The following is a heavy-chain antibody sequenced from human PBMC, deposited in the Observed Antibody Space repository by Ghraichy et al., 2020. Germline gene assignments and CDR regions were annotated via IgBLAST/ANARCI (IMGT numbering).Heavy chain of an antibody. CDR3: ARDRKKGVSVPAATYVTRFDP. D-gene: IGHD2-2*01. CDR2: ISAYNGNT. J-gene: IGHJ5*02. V-gene: IGHV1-18*04. Sequence: ASVKVSCKASGYTFTSYGISWVRQAPGQGLEWMGWISAYNGNTNYAQKLQGRVTMTTDTSTSTAYMELRSLRSDDTAVYYCARDRKKGVSVPAATYVTRFDPWGQGTLVTVSS. CDR1: GYTFTSYG.